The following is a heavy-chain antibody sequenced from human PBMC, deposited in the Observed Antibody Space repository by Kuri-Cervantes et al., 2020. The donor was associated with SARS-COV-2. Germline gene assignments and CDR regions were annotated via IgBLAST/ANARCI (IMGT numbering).Heavy chain of an antibody. Sequence: GESLKISCAASGFTFSSYAMHWVRQAPGKGLEWVAVISYDGSNKYYADSVKGRFTISRDNSNNRLYLQMSSLRAEDTAVYYCARGRDIYASSWFEYWGQGVLVTVSS. CDR3: ARGRDIYASSWFEY. D-gene: IGHD2-2*01. V-gene: IGHV3-30-3*01. CDR1: GFTFSSYA. CDR2: ISYDGSNK. J-gene: IGHJ5*01.